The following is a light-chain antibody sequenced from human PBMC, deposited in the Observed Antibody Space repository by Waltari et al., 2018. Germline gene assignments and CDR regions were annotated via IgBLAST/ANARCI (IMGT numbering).Light chain of an antibody. J-gene: IGKJ3*01. CDR2: DAS. CDR1: QSVGSS. V-gene: IGKV3-11*01. Sequence: EIMLTQSPATLSLSPGETATLSCRASQSVGSSLAWYQQKPGQAPRLLIYDASKRATGIPARFSGSGSGTDFTLTISSLESEDFAVYYCQQRTNWPPIFSFGPGTKVDIK. CDR3: QQRTNWPPIFS.